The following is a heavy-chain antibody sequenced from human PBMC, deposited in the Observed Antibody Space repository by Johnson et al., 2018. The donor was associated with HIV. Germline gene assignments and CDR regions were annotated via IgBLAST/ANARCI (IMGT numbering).Heavy chain of an antibody. J-gene: IGHJ3*01. Sequence: QVQLVESGGGVVQPGRSLRLSCAASGFTFSSYDMHWVRQAPGKGLEWVAVISYDGSNKYYVDSVTGRFTVSRDNSENTLFLQMNSLRDEDTAVYYCAKERTAMVTPFDAWGQGTRVTVSS. V-gene: IGHV3-30*18. CDR1: GFTFSSYD. CDR3: AKERTAMVTPFDA. D-gene: IGHD5-18*01. CDR2: ISYDGSNK.